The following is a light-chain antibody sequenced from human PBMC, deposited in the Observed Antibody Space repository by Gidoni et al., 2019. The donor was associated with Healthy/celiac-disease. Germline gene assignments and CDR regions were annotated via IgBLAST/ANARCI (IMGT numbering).Light chain of an antibody. CDR3: NSRDSSGNHVV. CDR1: SLRSYY. Sequence: SSELTQYPAFSVALGQTVRITCQGDSLRSYYASWYQQKPGQAPVLVIYGKNNRPSGIPDRFSGYSSGNTASLTITGAQAEDEADYYCNSRDSSGNHVVFGGGTKLTVL. J-gene: IGLJ2*01. V-gene: IGLV3-19*01. CDR2: GKN.